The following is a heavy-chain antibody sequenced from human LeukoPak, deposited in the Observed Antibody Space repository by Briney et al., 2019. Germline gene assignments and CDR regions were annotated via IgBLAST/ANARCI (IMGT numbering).Heavy chain of an antibody. CDR1: EFTFSSYT. CDR3: AREYDSGSYYNFGY. CDR2: ISSSSSYI. V-gene: IGHV3-21*01. J-gene: IGHJ4*02. D-gene: IGHD3-10*01. Sequence: PGGSLRLSCAASEFTFSSYTMNWVRQAPGKGLEWVSSISSSSSYIYYADSVKGRFTISRDNAKNSLYLQMNSLRAEDTAVYYCAREYDSGSYYNFGYWGQGTLVTVSS.